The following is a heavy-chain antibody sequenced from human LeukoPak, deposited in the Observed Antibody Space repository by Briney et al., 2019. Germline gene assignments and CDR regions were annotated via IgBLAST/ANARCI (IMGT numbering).Heavy chain of an antibody. J-gene: IGHJ6*03. Sequence: SETLSLTCTVSGGSISSSSYYWGWIRQPPGKGLEWIGSIYYSGSTYYNPSLKSRVTISVDTSKNQFSLKLSSVTAADTAVYYCARTVRGVLHNHYYYYYYMDVWGKGTTVTVSS. D-gene: IGHD3-10*01. V-gene: IGHV4-39*07. CDR3: ARTVRGVLHNHYYYYYYMDV. CDR2: IYYSGST. CDR1: GGSISSSSYY.